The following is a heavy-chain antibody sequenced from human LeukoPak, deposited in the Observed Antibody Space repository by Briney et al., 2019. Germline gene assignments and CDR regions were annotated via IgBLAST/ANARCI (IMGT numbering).Heavy chain of an antibody. J-gene: IGHJ4*02. Sequence: PGGSLRLSCTASGFTFGDYAMSWVRQAPGKGLEWVGFIRSKAYGGTTEYAASVKGRFTISRDDSKSIAYLQMNSLKTEDTAVYYCTRGYYDSSGYPDHWGQGTLVTVSS. CDR3: TRGYYDSSGYPDH. CDR1: GFTFGDYA. V-gene: IGHV3-49*04. D-gene: IGHD3-22*01. CDR2: IRSKAYGGTT.